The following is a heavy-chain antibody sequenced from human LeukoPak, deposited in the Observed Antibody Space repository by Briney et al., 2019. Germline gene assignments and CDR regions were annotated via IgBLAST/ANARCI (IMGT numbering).Heavy chain of an antibody. CDR3: AKGGVPVVSPAVN. CDR1: GFTFSSYA. J-gene: IGHJ4*02. V-gene: IGHV3-30-3*01. CDR2: ISYDGSNK. Sequence: GGSLRLSCAASGFTFSSYAMHWVRQAPGKGLEWVAVISYDGSNKYYADSVKGRFTISRDNSKNTLYLQMNSLRAEDTAVYYCAKGGVPVVSPAVNWGQGTLVTVSS. D-gene: IGHD2-2*01.